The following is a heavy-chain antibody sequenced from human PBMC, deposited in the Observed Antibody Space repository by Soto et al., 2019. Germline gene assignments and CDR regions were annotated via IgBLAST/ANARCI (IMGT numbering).Heavy chain of an antibody. CDR3: ARDGLLLNTSGGYYYYYGMDV. CDR1: GYTFTSYG. CDR2: ISAYNGNT. D-gene: IGHD2-21*01. V-gene: IGHV1-18*01. J-gene: IGHJ6*02. Sequence: ASVKVSCKASGYTFTSYGISWVRQAPGQGLEWMGWISAYNGNTNYAQKLQGRVTMTTDTSTSTAYMELRSLRSDDTAVYYCARDGLLLNTSGGYYYYYGMDVWGQGTTVTVSS.